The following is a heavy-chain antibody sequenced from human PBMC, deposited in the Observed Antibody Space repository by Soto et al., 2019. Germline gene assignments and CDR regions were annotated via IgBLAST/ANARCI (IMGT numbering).Heavy chain of an antibody. CDR1: GFTFSDYY. CDR2: ISSSSSYT. V-gene: IGHV3-11*06. Sequence: GSLRLSCAASGFTFSDYYMSWIRQAPGKGLEWVSYISSSSSYTNYADSVKGRFTISRDNAKNSLYLQMNSLRAEDTAVYYCARTGRTYYLDYWGQGTLVTVSS. J-gene: IGHJ4*02. CDR3: ARTGRTYYLDY.